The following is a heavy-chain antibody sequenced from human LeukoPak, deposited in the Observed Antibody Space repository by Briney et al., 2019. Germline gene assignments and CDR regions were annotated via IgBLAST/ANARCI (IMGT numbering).Heavy chain of an antibody. J-gene: IGHJ6*02. CDR1: GGSISSYY. Sequence: PSETLSLTCTVSGGSISSYYWSCIRQPPGKGMEWIGYIYYSGSTNYNPSLKSRVTISVDTSKNQFSLKLSSVTAADTAVYYCARDLYSTSSSGSYYYYGMDVWGQGTTVTVSS. CDR3: ARDLYSTSSSGSYYYYGMDV. D-gene: IGHD6-6*01. V-gene: IGHV4-59*01. CDR2: IYYSGST.